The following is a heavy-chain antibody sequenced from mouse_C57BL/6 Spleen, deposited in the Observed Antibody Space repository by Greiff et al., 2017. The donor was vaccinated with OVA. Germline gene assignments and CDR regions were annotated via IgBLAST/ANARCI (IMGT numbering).Heavy chain of an antibody. D-gene: IGHD1-1*01. J-gene: IGHJ2*01. Sequence: VQLQQSGAELVKPGASVKISCKASGYAFSSYWMNWVKQRPGKGLEWIGQIYPGDGDTNYNGKFKGKAKLTADKSSSTAYMQLSSLTSEDSAVYFCARGLSTVVAGDYWGQGTTLTVSS. CDR1: GYAFSSYW. V-gene: IGHV1-80*01. CDR2: IYPGDGDT. CDR3: ARGLSTVVAGDY.